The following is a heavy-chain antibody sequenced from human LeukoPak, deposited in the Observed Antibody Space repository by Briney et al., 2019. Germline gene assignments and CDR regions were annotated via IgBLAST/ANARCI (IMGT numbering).Heavy chain of an antibody. CDR3: ARDSGLIDY. J-gene: IGHJ4*02. CDR2: IYYSGST. D-gene: IGHD5-12*01. CDR1: GGSISSYY. V-gene: IGHV4-59*01. Sequence: SETLSLTCTVSGGSISSYYWSWIRQPPGKGLEWIGYIYYSGSTNYNPPLKSRVTISVDTSKNQFSLKLSSVTAADTAVYYCARDSGLIDYWGQGTLVTVSS.